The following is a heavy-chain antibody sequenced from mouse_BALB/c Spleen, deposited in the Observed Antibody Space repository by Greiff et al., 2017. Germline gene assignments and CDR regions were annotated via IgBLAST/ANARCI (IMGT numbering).Heavy chain of an antibody. Sequence: EVQLVESGGGLVQPGGSRKLSCAASGFTFSSFGMHWVRQAPEKGLEWVAYISSGSSTIYYADTVKGRFTISRDNPKNTLFLQMTSLRSEDTAMYYCARGGKLGWDYAMDYWGQGTSVTVSS. CDR2: ISSGSSTI. V-gene: IGHV5-17*02. CDR1: GFTFSSFG. CDR3: ARGGKLGWDYAMDY. D-gene: IGHD3-3*01. J-gene: IGHJ4*01.